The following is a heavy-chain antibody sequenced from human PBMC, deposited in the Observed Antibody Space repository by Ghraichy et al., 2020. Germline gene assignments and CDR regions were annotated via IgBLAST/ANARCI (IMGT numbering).Heavy chain of an antibody. D-gene: IGHD3-10*01. J-gene: IGHJ4*02. CDR3: AAYYHASGSYYRSLIY. CDR2: IGGDGGSI. CDR1: GFTFSTYA. Sequence: GGSLRLSCAASGFTFSTYATSWVCQAPGKGLEWVSGIGGDGGSIYYADSVKGRFTISRDNSKNTLYLQMNNLRAEDTAVYYCAAYYHASGSYYRSLIYWGQGTLVTVSS. V-gene: IGHV3-23*01.